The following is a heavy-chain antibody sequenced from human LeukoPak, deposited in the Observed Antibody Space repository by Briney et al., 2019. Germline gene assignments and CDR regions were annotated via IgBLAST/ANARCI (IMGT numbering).Heavy chain of an antibody. J-gene: IGHJ4*02. CDR2: IYSGGST. CDR1: GFTVTDNY. Sequence: GRSLRLSCAASGFTVTDNYLSWVRQAPGKGLEWVSSIYSGGSTYYADSVRGRFSISRDNSENTVYLQMNSLRAEHTAVYYCARGATYNNNRLNYFDYWGQGTLVTVSS. D-gene: IGHD1-14*01. V-gene: IGHV3-53*01. CDR3: ARGATYNNNRLNYFDY.